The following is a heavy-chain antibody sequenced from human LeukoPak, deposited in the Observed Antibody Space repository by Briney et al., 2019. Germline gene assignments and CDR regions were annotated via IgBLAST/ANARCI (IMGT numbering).Heavy chain of an antibody. CDR3: AKDLGVTIFGVVIYGMDV. D-gene: IGHD3-3*01. CDR1: GFAFSSYC. Sequence: GGSLRLSCAASGFAFSSYCMHWVRQPPGKGLEWVAVISYDGSNKYYADSVKGRFTISRDNSKNTLYLQMNSLRAEDTAVYYCAKDLGVTIFGVVIYGMDVWGQGTTVTVSS. CDR2: ISYDGSNK. J-gene: IGHJ6*02. V-gene: IGHV3-30*18.